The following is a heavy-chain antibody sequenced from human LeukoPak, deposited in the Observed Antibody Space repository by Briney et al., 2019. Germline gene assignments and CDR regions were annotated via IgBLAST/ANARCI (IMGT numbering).Heavy chain of an antibody. CDR1: GDSISTYY. CDR2: IYFSGTT. Sequence: SSETLSLTCTVSGDSISTYYWSWIRQPPGKRLERIGYIYFSGTTNYNPSLKSRVTISVDTSKNQFSLRLSSVTAADTAVYYCARHGPLYDIWSAQFYFDYWGQGTLVTVSS. D-gene: IGHD3-3*01. J-gene: IGHJ4*02. CDR3: ARHGPLYDIWSAQFYFDY. V-gene: IGHV4-59*08.